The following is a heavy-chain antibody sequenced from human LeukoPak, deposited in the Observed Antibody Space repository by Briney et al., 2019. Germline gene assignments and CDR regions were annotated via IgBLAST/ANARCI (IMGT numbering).Heavy chain of an antibody. CDR1: GASMNGHY. CDR3: ARVFRGAVTSNWLDP. D-gene: IGHD3-3*01. CDR2: ISDSGST. V-gene: IGHV4-59*11. Sequence: SETLSLTCSVSGASMNGHYWTWIRLSPGKGREWIGYISDSGSTSYKPSLRSRVIMALEASKTEFSLRLNSVTVADTAVYYCARVFRGAVTSNWLDPWGQGTLVTVSS. J-gene: IGHJ5*02.